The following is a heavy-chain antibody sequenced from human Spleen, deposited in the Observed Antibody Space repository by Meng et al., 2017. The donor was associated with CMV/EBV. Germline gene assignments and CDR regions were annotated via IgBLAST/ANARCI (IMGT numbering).Heavy chain of an antibody. V-gene: IGHV3-21*01. CDR2: ISFSNFV. CDR3: ASEAPSSRYNGSYYDSDY. D-gene: IGHD1-26*01. J-gene: IGHJ4*02. Sequence: GESLKISCAASGFTFSSYTMNWARLAPGKGLVWLSSISFSNFVYYADSVRGRFTISRDNAKNSVYLQLNSLRAEDTAVYYCASEAPSSRYNGSYYDSDYWGQGTLVTVSS. CDR1: GFTFSSYT.